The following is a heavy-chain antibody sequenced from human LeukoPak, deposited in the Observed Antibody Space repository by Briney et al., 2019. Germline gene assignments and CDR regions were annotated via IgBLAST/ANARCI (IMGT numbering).Heavy chain of an antibody. V-gene: IGHV5-51*01. CDR2: FNPGDSDT. J-gene: IGHJ4*02. D-gene: IGHD6-19*01. Sequence: GESLKISCKSSGYSLTSHWIGWVRQMPGKGLEWVGVFNPGDSDTRYSPSFQGQVTISADKSINTAYLQWSSLKAPDTGMYCCARGVAGTWDYWGQGTLVTVSS. CDR3: ARGVAGTWDY. CDR1: GYSLTSHW.